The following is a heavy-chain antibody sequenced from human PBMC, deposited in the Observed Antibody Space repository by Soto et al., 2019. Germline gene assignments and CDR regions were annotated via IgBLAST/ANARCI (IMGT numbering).Heavy chain of an antibody. CDR2: INSRSSTI. J-gene: IGHJ4*02. Sequence: EVQLVESGGGLVQPGGSLRLSCAASGLIFSSYTMNWVRQAPGKGLEWVSYINSRSSTIYYADSVKGRFTISRDNAKNSLYLQMNSLRDEDTAVYYCARDLRSDYWGQGTLVTVSS. D-gene: IGHD4-17*01. V-gene: IGHV3-48*02. CDR1: GLIFSSYT. CDR3: ARDLRSDY.